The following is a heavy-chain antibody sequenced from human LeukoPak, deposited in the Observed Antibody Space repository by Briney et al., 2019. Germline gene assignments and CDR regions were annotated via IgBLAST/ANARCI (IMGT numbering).Heavy chain of an antibody. CDR1: GFTFSNYA. CDR2: ISYDGSNK. Sequence: GGSLRLSCAASGFTFSNYAMHWVRQAPGKGLEWVAVISYDGSNKYYADSVKGRFTISRDNSKNTLYLQMNSLRAEDTAVYYCARARTDYDILTGSFDYWGQGTLVTVSS. D-gene: IGHD3-9*01. CDR3: ARARTDYDILTGSFDY. V-gene: IGHV3-30-3*01. J-gene: IGHJ4*02.